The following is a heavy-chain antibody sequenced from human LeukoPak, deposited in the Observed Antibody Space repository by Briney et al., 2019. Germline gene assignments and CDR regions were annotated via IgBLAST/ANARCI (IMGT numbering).Heavy chain of an antibody. CDR1: GFSLSSYW. V-gene: IGHV3-7*03. Sequence: GGSLGLSCAGSGFSLSSYWMNWVRQAPGKGLEWVANIKQDGSEKNYVDSVKGRFTISKDNAKNSVYLQMDNLRAEDTAVYYCARGLFSSEAYWGQGILVTVSS. D-gene: IGHD6-19*01. CDR2: IKQDGSEK. CDR3: ARGLFSSEAY. J-gene: IGHJ4*02.